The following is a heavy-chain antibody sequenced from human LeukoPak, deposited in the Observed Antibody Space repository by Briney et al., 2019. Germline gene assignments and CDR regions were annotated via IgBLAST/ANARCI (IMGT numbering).Heavy chain of an antibody. V-gene: IGHV3-9*01. CDR2: ISWNSGSI. Sequence: GGSLRLSCAASGFTFDDYAMHWVRQAPGKGLEWVSGISWNSGSIGYADSVKGRFTISRDNAKNSLYLQMNSLRAEDTAVYYCARGGDGITTDDAFDIWGQGTMVTVSS. J-gene: IGHJ3*02. CDR1: GFTFDDYA. D-gene: IGHD1-20*01. CDR3: ARGGDGITTDDAFDI.